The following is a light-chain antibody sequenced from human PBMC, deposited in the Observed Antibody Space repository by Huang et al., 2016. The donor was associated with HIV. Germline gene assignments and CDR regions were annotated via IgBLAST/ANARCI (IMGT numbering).Light chain of an antibody. CDR3: QQYNNWPPYT. Sequence: EIVMTQSPATLSVSPGERATLSCRASQNVSSNLAWYQHKPGQAPRLLIYGASTRATGIPARFRGSGSGTEFTLTILSLQSEDFAVYYCQQYNNWPPYTFGQGTKVEIK. CDR1: QNVSSN. V-gene: IGKV3-15*01. CDR2: GAS. J-gene: IGKJ2*01.